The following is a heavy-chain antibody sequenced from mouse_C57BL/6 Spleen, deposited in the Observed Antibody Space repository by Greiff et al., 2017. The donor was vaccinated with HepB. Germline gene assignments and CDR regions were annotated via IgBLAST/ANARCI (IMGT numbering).Heavy chain of an antibody. D-gene: IGHD1-1*01. CDR2: ISYDGSN. Sequence: VQLKESGPGLVKPSQSLSLTCSVTGYSITSGYYWNWIRQFPGNKLEWMGYISYDGSNNYNPSLKNRISITRDTSKNQFFLKLNSVTTEDTATYYCASHYGSSLYAMDYWGQGTSVTVSS. CDR3: ASHYGSSLYAMDY. CDR1: GYSITSGYY. J-gene: IGHJ4*01. V-gene: IGHV3-6*01.